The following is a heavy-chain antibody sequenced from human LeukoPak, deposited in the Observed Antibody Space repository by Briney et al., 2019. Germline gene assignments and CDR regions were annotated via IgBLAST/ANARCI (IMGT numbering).Heavy chain of an antibody. CDR1: GFTFSSYW. D-gene: IGHD2-2*01. J-gene: IGHJ4*02. CDR2: INSDGSST. V-gene: IGHV3-74*01. CDR3: ARGYCSSTNCPKAYYFDY. Sequence: PGGSLRLSCAASGFTFSSYWMHWVRQAPGKGLVWVSRINSDGSSTSYADSVRGRFTISRDNAKNTLYLQMNSLRAEDTAVYYCARGYCSSTNCPKAYYFDYWGQRTLVTVSS.